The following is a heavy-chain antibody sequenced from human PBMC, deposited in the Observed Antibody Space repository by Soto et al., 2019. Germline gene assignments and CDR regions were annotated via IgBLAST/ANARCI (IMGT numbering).Heavy chain of an antibody. Sequence: GGSLRLSCAASGFTFDGYAMSWVRQAPGKGLEWVSAISTSGGNTFYAVSVKGRFTITRDNSKNTLYLQMNSLRTEDTAVYYCAQHHWGSYSGQGTLVTVSS. CDR1: GFTFDGYA. D-gene: IGHD3-16*01. J-gene: IGHJ1*01. CDR3: AQHHWGSY. CDR2: ISTSGGNT. V-gene: IGHV3-23*01.